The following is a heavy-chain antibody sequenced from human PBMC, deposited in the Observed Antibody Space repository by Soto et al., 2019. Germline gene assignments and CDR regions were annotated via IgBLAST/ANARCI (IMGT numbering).Heavy chain of an antibody. V-gene: IGHV1-18*01. CDR1: DYSFTKYG. J-gene: IGHJ6*02. CDR3: AREGYCSSGSCALYSHDYFGMDV. Sequence: ASVKVSCKASDYSFTKYGIRWVRQAPGRGLEWMGWISAYNDNTKYAQKFQGRVSMTTDTSTRTAYMELRSLTSDDTAVYYCAREGYCSSGSCALYSHDYFGMDVWGQGTTVTVYS. CDR2: ISAYNDNT. D-gene: IGHD2-15*01.